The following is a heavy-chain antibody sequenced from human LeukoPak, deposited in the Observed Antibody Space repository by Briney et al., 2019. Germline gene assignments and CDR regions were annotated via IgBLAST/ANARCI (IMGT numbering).Heavy chain of an antibody. V-gene: IGHV4-4*07. J-gene: IGHJ6*03. CDR2: IYTSGST. CDR1: GGSISSYY. CDR3: ARAGNPYTGYSSSWYYYYYTDV. Sequence: PSETLSLTCTVSGGSISSYYWSWIRQPAGKGLEWIGRIYTSGSTNYNPSLKSRVTMSVDTSKNQFSLKLSSVTAADTAVYYCARAGNPYTGYSSSWYYYYYTDVWGKGTTVTVSS. D-gene: IGHD6-13*01.